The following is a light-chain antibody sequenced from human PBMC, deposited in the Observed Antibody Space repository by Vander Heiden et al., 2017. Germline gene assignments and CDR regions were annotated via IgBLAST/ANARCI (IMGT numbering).Light chain of an antibody. CDR3: QSSDSSRSPV. V-gene: IGLV3-25*03. CDR1: ALPKQL. CDR2: KDY. Sequence: SYELTQPPSVSVSPGQTARMTCSGDALPKQLGYCYRVKPGQAPVLGIYKDYERPAGIPERFSGSSSGTTVTLTISGVQAEDEAQYYCQSSDSSRSPVFGGGTKLTVL. J-gene: IGLJ2*01.